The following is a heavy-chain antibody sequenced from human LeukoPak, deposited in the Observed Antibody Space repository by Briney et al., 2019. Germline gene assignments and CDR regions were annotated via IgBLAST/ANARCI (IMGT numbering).Heavy chain of an antibody. V-gene: IGHV3-30-3*01. CDR2: MSYDGSSK. CDR1: GFTFSRSA. D-gene: IGHD6-19*01. J-gene: IGHJ3*02. Sequence: GGSLRLSCAASGFTFSRSAMHWVRQAPGKGLEWVAVMSYDGSSKYYADSVKGRLTISRDNSKNTLYLQMNSLRAEDTAVYYCAKDQVAGSSDAFDIWGQGTMVTVSS. CDR3: AKDQVAGSSDAFDI.